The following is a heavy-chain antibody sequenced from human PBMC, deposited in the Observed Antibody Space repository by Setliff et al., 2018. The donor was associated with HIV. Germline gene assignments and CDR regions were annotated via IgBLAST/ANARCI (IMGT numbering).Heavy chain of an antibody. Sequence: PGGSLRLSCVVSGYSFSTYWISWVRQAPGMGPEWVANMKGDGTETSYADSVRGRFTISRDNAKNSAYLQMNSLRAEETAVYYCVRDSNTISTTDAFDIWGQGTVVTVSS. J-gene: IGHJ3*02. CDR3: VRDSNTISTTDAFDI. D-gene: IGHD1-1*01. CDR1: GYSFSTYW. CDR2: MKGDGTET. V-gene: IGHV3-7*03.